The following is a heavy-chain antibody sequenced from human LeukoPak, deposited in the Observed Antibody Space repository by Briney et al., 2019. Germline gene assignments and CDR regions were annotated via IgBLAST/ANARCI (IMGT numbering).Heavy chain of an antibody. CDR2: INHSGST. CDR3: AGVVLAANYYMDV. V-gene: IGHV4-34*01. CDR1: GGSFSGYY. J-gene: IGHJ6*03. Sequence: PSESLSLTCDVYGGSFSGYYWSWIRQPPGKGLEWIGEINHSGSTKYNPSLKSRVTISVDTSKSQFSLKLSSVTAADTAVYYCAGVVLAANYYMDVWGKGTTVTVS. D-gene: IGHD2-15*01.